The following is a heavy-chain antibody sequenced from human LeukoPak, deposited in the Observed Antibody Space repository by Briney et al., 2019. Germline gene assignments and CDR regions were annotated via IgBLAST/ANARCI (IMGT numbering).Heavy chain of an antibody. CDR3: ARDTSAEGYLDY. CDR1: GGSISISGYY. J-gene: IGHJ4*02. Sequence: PSETLSLTCTVSGGSISISGYYWTWIRQHPGKGLEWIGYIHYSGNTYYNPSLKSLVTIAVDTSKNQFSLKMNSVTAADTALCYCARDTSAEGYLDYWGQGTLVTVSS. CDR2: IHYSGNT. V-gene: IGHV4-31*01.